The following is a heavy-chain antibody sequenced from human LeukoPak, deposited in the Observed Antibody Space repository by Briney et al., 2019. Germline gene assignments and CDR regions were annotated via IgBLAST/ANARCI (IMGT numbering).Heavy chain of an antibody. D-gene: IGHD6-19*01. CDR2: INPNSGGT. J-gene: IGHJ5*02. Sequence: ASVKVSCKASGYTFTGYYMHWVRQAPGQGLEWMGWINPNSGGTNYAQKFQGRVTMTRDTSISTAYMELSRLRSDDTAVYYCARLGSSGWSGGWFDPWGQGTLVTVSS. CDR3: ARLGSSGWSGGWFDP. V-gene: IGHV1-2*02. CDR1: GYTFTGYY.